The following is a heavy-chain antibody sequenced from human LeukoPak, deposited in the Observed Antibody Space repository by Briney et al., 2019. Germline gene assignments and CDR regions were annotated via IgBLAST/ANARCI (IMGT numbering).Heavy chain of an antibody. CDR2: IYYSGST. CDR1: GGSTTRYY. Sequence: SETLSLTCTVTGGSTTRYYWSWIRQPPGKGLEWIGYIYYSGSTNYNPSLKSRVTISVDTSKNQFSLKLSSVTAADTAVYYCARHGGDGSGSYYPENAFDYWGQGTLVTVSS. V-gene: IGHV4-59*08. CDR3: ARHGGDGSGSYYPENAFDY. D-gene: IGHD3-10*01. J-gene: IGHJ4*02.